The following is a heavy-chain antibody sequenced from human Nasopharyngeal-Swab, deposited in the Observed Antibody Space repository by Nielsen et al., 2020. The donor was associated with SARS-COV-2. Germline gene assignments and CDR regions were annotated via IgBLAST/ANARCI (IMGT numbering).Heavy chain of an antibody. Sequence: GGSLRLSCAASGFTFSSYGMHWVRRAPGKGLEWVAVIWYDGSNKYYADSVKGRFTISRDNSKNTLYLQMNSLRAEDTAVYYCARDRHGWLRFWFDPWGRGTLVTVSS. J-gene: IGHJ5*02. D-gene: IGHD5-12*01. CDR3: ARDRHGWLRFWFDP. CDR1: GFTFSSYG. CDR2: IWYDGSNK. V-gene: IGHV3-33*01.